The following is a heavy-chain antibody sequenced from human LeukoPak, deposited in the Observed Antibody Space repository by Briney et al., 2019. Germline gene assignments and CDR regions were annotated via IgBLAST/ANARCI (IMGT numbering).Heavy chain of an antibody. Sequence: ASVKVSCKASGYTFTGYYMHWVRQAPGQGLEWMGWINPNSGGTNYAQKFRGRVTMTRDTSISTAYMELSRLRSDDTAVYYCAREVPYGDYVAAFDIWGQGTMVTVSS. V-gene: IGHV1-2*02. CDR2: INPNSGGT. J-gene: IGHJ3*02. CDR3: AREVPYGDYVAAFDI. D-gene: IGHD4-17*01. CDR1: GYTFTGYY.